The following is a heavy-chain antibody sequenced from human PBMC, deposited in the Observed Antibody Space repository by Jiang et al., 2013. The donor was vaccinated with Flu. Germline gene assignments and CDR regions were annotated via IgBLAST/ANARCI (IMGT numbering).Heavy chain of an antibody. D-gene: IGHD3-10*01. Sequence: SCKASGYTFTSYAMHWVRQAPGQRLEWMGWINAGNGNTKYSQKFQGRVTITRDTSASTAYMELSSLRSEDTAVYYCARFRGSGSYFDYWGQGTLVTVSS. CDR2: INAGNGNT. CDR3: ARFRGSGSYFDY. V-gene: IGHV1-3*01. CDR1: GYTFTSYA. J-gene: IGHJ4*02.